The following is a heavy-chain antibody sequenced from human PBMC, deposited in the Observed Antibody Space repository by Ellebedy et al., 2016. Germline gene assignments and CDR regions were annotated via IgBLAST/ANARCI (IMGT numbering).Heavy chain of an antibody. CDR2: ITGGGDSP. J-gene: IGHJ4*02. Sequence: GESLKISXVVSGFTFSDYSMNWVRQAPGKGLEWVSSITGGGDSPYYADSVKGRFTISRDNAKKSLYLQMNSLRPEDTALYYCAKDLERGLEWSQSAFDYWGQGTLVTVSS. CDR1: GFTFSDYS. V-gene: IGHV3-21*04. D-gene: IGHD3-3*01. CDR3: AKDLERGLEWSQSAFDY.